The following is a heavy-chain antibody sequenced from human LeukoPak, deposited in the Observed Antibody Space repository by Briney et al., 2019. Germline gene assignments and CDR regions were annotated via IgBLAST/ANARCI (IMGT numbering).Heavy chain of an antibody. V-gene: IGHV3-30*02. CDR3: AKEFSVRYYGSGSYYYFDY. Sequence: SGGSLRLSCAASGFTFSSYGMHWVRQAPGKGLEWVAFIRYDGSNKYYADSVKGRFTISRDNSKNTLYLQMNSLRAEDTAVYYCAKEFSVRYYGSGSYYYFDYWGQGTLVTVSS. J-gene: IGHJ4*02. CDR2: IRYDGSNK. CDR1: GFTFSSYG. D-gene: IGHD3-10*01.